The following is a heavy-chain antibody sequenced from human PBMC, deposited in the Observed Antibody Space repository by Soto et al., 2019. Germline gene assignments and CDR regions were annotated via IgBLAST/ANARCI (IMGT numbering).Heavy chain of an antibody. V-gene: IGHV1-2*02. CDR2: INPKFGDT. D-gene: IGHD3-10*02. Sequence: QVQLVQSGAEAKEPGDSVRVSCEASGYTFTAYYIHWVRRAPGQGLEWMGWINPKFGDTTYAQDFQGRVSMTRDMSISTVYMELSRLTSDDTAIYDCARNMDYYYGRGSGNGHGVWGQGTTVTVFS. J-gene: IGHJ6*02. CDR1: GYTFTAYY. CDR3: ARNMDYYYGRGSGNGHGV.